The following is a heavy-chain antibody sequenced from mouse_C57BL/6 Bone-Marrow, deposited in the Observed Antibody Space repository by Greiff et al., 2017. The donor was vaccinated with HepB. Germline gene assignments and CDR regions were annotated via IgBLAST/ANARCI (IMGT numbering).Heavy chain of an antibody. V-gene: IGHV1-81*01. Sequence: QVQLQQSGAELARPGASVKLSCKASGYTFTSYGISWVKQRTGQGLEWIGEIYPRSGNTYYNEKFKGKATLTADKSSSTAYMELRSLTSEDSAVYFCAREGYITTVVGGEFAYWGQGTLVTVSA. CDR2: IYPRSGNT. J-gene: IGHJ3*01. CDR3: AREGYITTVVGGEFAY. D-gene: IGHD1-1*01. CDR1: GYTFTSYG.